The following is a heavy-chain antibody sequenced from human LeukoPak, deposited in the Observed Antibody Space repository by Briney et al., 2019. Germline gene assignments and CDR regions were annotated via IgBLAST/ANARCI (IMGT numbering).Heavy chain of an antibody. J-gene: IGHJ4*02. V-gene: IGHV1-2*02. CDR3: AREIMIPSSTGFDY. D-gene: IGHD3-16*01. CDR2: INPNSGGT. CDR1: GYTFTGYN. Sequence: ASVKVSCKAAGYTFTGYNMHWGRQAPGQGLEWMGWINPNSGGTNYAQKFQGRVTMTRYTSISTAYMELSRLRSDDTAVYYCAREIMIPSSTGFDYWGQGTLVTVSS.